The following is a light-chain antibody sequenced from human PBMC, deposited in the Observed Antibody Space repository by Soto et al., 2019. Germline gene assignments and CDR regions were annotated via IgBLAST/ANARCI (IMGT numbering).Light chain of an antibody. CDR3: QQTHSFPWT. Sequence: DIQMTQSPSFLSASVGDRVTITCRASQGISSWLAWYQQQPGKAPKLLIYGVSNLQSGVPSRFSGSGSGTDFTLTISSLQSEDFATYYCQQTHSFPWTFGQGTKVEI. V-gene: IGKV1D-12*01. CDR1: QGISSW. J-gene: IGKJ1*01. CDR2: GVS.